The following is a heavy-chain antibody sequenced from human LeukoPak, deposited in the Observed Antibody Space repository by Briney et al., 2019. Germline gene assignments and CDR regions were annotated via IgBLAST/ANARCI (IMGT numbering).Heavy chain of an antibody. J-gene: IGHJ5*02. CDR1: GYTFTGYY. CDR2: INPNSGGT. V-gene: IGHV1-2*02. Sequence: ASVKVSCKASGYTFTGYYMHWVRQAPGQGFEWMGWINPNSGGTNYAQKFQGRVTMTRDTSISTAYMELSRLRSDDTAVYYCARTDGIVVVTASVAVFDPWGQGTLVTVSS. D-gene: IGHD2-21*02. CDR3: ARTDGIVVVTASVAVFDP.